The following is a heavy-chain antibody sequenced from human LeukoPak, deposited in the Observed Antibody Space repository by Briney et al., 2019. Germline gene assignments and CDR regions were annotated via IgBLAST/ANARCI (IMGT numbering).Heavy chain of an antibody. CDR3: ARILLYHGPWYFDL. J-gene: IGHJ2*01. Sequence: PGGSLRLSRAASGFTFSSYAMSWVRQAPGKGLEWVSGISGSGGRTYYADSVKGRVTISRDNAKNSLYLQMNSLRAEDTAVYYCARILLYHGPWYFDLWGRGTLVTVSS. V-gene: IGHV3-23*01. D-gene: IGHD2/OR15-2a*01. CDR2: ISGSGGRT. CDR1: GFTFSSYA.